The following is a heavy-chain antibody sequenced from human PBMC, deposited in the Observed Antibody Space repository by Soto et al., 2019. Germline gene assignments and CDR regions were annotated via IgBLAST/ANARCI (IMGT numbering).Heavy chain of an antibody. Sequence: QVQLVESGGGVVQPGRSLRLSCAASGFTFSSYAMHWVRQAPGKGLEWVAVISYDGSNKYYADSVKGRFTISIDNSENPLHPQMNGLRAEDTAGYYCARDLVSSGCSGGSFYSLGYWGQGTLVTVSS. D-gene: IGHD2-15*01. CDR1: GFTFSSYA. J-gene: IGHJ4*02. V-gene: IGHV3-30-3*01. CDR3: ARDLVSSGCSGGSFYSLGY. CDR2: ISYDGSNK.